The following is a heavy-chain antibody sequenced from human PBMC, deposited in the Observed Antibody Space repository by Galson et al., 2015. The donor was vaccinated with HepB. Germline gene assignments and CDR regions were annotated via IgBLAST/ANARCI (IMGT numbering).Heavy chain of an antibody. CDR1: GITFGSYP. CDR2: ISYDANNK. V-gene: IGHV3-30*04. J-gene: IGHJ3*02. CDR3: ARLPPGDYYHDSKGAFDI. Sequence: SLRLSCAASGITFGSYPVHWVRQAPGRGLEWVAVISYDANNKYYADSVKGRFTISRDNSKNTVYVQMNSLRDDDTAVYYCARLPPGDYYHDSKGAFDIWGQGTMVTVSS. D-gene: IGHD3-22*01.